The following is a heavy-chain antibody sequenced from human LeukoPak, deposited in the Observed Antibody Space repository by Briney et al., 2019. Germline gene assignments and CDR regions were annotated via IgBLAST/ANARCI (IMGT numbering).Heavy chain of an antibody. CDR1: GYTFTSYD. J-gene: IGHJ5*02. D-gene: IGHD6-6*01. CDR3: ARVYSSSSHWFDP. Sequence: ASAKVSCKASGYTFTSYDINWVRQATGQGLEWMGWMNPNSGNTGYAQKFQGRVTITRNTSISTAYMELSSLRSEDTAVYYCARVYSSSSHWFDPWGQGTLVTVSS. V-gene: IGHV1-8*03. CDR2: MNPNSGNT.